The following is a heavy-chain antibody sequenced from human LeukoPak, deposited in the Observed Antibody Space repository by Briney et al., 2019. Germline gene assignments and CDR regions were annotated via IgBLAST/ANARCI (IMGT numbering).Heavy chain of an antibody. V-gene: IGHV1-3*01. CDR2: INAGNGNT. CDR3: ARDHTILMGTFDY. J-gene: IGHJ4*02. CDR1: GYTFTSYA. Sequence: ASVKVSCKASGYTFTSYAMHWVRQAPGQRLEWMGWINAGNGNTKYSQKFQGRVTITRDTSASIAYMELSSLRSEDSAVYYCARDHTILMGTFDYWGQGTLVTVSS. D-gene: IGHD2-8*01.